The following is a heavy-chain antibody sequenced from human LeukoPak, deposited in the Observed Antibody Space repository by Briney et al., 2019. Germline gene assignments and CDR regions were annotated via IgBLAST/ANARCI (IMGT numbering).Heavy chain of an antibody. CDR1: GYTFTSYY. Sequence: ASVKVSCKASGYTFTSYYMHWVRQAPGQGLEWMGIINPSGGSTSYAQKFQGRVTMTRDTSTSTVYMELSSLGSEDTAVYYCAREPYYYGSGSYLGIDYWGQGTLVTVSS. J-gene: IGHJ4*02. D-gene: IGHD3-10*01. CDR3: AREPYYYGSGSYLGIDY. V-gene: IGHV1-46*01. CDR2: INPSGGST.